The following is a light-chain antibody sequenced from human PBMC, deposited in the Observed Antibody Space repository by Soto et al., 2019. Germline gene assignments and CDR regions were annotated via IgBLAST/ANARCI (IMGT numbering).Light chain of an antibody. Sequence: EIVMTQSPATLSVSPGERASLSCRASQSVSSNLAWFQKKPGQAPRLLIYGASTRATGIPARFSGSGSGTEFTLTISSLQSEDFAVYYCQHYGPSFLLTFGGGTKVEI. CDR2: GAS. J-gene: IGKJ4*01. CDR1: QSVSSN. CDR3: QHYGPSFLLT. V-gene: IGKV3-15*01.